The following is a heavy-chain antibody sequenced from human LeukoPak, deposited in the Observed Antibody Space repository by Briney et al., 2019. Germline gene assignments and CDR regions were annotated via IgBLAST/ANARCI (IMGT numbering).Heavy chain of an antibody. CDR1: GGSIDSMSYY. Sequence: SETLSLTCTVSGGSIDSMSYYWGWIRQPPGMALEWFGSVYYSGSTYYDPSLKSRVTISVDTSKNQFSLKLTSVTAADTAVYYCARRGPYYDSRTYYFDSWGQGTLVTVSS. CDR3: ARRGPYYDSRTYYFDS. J-gene: IGHJ4*02. D-gene: IGHD3-22*01. V-gene: IGHV4-39*01. CDR2: VYYSGST.